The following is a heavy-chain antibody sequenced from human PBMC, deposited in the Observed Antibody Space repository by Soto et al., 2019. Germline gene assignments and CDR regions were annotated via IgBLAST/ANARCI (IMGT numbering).Heavy chain of an antibody. CDR1: GGSISGYY. J-gene: IGHJ6*02. CDR2: IYYSGST. CDR3: ARGSVSAAAFWYYYGMDV. D-gene: IGHD6-13*01. V-gene: IGHV4-59*01. Sequence: PSETLSLTCTVSGGSISGYYWSWIRQPPGKGLEWIGYIYYSGSTSYNPSLKSRVTISVDTSKKQFSLKLSSVTAADTAVYYCARGSVSAAAFWYYYGMDVWGQGTTVTVSS.